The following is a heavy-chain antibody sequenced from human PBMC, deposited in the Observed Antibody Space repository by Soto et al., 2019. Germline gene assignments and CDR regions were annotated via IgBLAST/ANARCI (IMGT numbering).Heavy chain of an antibody. Sequence: QVQLVQSGAEVKKPGASVKVSCKASGYTFTSYDINWVRQATGQGLEWMGWMNPNSGNTGYAQKFQGRVTMTRNTSICTAYMELSSLRSEDTAVYYCARGMTTRLVTYYGMDVWGQGTTVTVSS. J-gene: IGHJ6*02. CDR2: MNPNSGNT. CDR1: GYTFTSYD. CDR3: ARGMTTRLVTYYGMDV. D-gene: IGHD4-17*01. V-gene: IGHV1-8*01.